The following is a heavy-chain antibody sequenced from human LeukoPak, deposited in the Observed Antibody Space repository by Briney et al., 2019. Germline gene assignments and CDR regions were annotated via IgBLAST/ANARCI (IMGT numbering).Heavy chain of an antibody. CDR2: ISAYNGNT. V-gene: IGHV1-18*01. J-gene: IGHJ4*02. CDR3: ARGQGDSSGWYGRWAGDYYFDY. Sequence: GASVKVSCKASGYTFTSYGISWVRQAPGQGLEWMGWISAYNGNTNYAQKLQGRVTMTTDTSTSTAYMELRSLRSDDTAVYYCARGQGDSSGWYGRWAGDYYFDYWGQGTLVTVSS. CDR1: GYTFTSYG. D-gene: IGHD6-19*01.